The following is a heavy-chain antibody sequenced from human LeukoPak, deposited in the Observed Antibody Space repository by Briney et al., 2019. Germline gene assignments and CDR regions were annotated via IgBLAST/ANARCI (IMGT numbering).Heavy chain of an antibody. D-gene: IGHD3-22*01. CDR1: GGTFSSYA. V-gene: IGHV1-69*04. Sequence: RASVKVSCKASGGTFSSYAISWVRQAPGQGLEWMGRIIPILGIANYAQKFQGRVTITADKSTSTAYMELSSLRSEDTAVYYCARDHIPNYYDSSGYYYPDYWGQGTLVTVSS. CDR3: ARDHIPNYYDSSGYYYPDY. CDR2: IIPILGIA. J-gene: IGHJ4*02.